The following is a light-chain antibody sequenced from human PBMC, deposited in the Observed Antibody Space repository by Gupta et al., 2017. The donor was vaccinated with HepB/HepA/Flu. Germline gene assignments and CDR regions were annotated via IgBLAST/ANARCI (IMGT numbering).Light chain of an antibody. Sequence: DIQMTQSPSTLSASVGDRVTITCRASQSISSWLAWYQQKPGKAPKVLIYKASSLESGVPSRFSGSGSGTEFTLTISRLQPDDSASYYCQQNNSYPLTFGGGTKVEI. V-gene: IGKV1-5*03. CDR3: QQNNSYPLT. CDR2: KAS. J-gene: IGKJ4*01. CDR1: QSISSW.